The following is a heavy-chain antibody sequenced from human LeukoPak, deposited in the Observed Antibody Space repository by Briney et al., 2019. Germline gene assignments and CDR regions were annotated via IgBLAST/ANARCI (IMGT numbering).Heavy chain of an antibody. CDR2: INGSGGST. CDR3: AKEAGYCSTTTCYVDY. CDR1: GFTFSSYA. D-gene: IGHD2-2*03. Sequence: GGSLRLSCAASGFTFSSYAMSWVRQAPGKGLEWVSGINGSGGSTYYADSVKGRFTISRDNSKNTLYLQMNSLRAEDTAVYYCAKEAGYCSTTTCYVDYWGQGILVTVSS. V-gene: IGHV3-23*01. J-gene: IGHJ4*02.